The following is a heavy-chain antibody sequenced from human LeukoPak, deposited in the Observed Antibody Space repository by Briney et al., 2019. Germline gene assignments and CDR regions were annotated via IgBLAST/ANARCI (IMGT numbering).Heavy chain of an antibody. D-gene: IGHD4-17*01. CDR1: GYTLTELS. CDR3: ATDLITVTTGY. V-gene: IGHV1-24*01. CDR2: FDPEDGET. Sequence: ASVKVSCKVSGYTLTELSMHWVRRAPGKGLEWMGGFDPEDGETIYAQKFQGRVTMTEDTSTDTAYTELGSLRSEDTAVYYYATDLITVTTGYWGQGTLVTVSS. J-gene: IGHJ4*02.